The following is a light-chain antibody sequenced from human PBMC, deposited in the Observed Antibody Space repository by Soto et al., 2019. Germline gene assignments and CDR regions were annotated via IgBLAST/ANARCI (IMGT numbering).Light chain of an antibody. CDR3: CSYTGSYTWV. CDR2: DVN. J-gene: IGLJ3*02. CDR1: SSDVGNYNL. V-gene: IGLV2-23*02. Sequence: QSALTQPASVSGSPGQSITISCTGTSSDVGNYNLVSWYQQHPGKAPKVLIYDVNKRPSGVRDRFSGSKSGNTASLTISGLQAEDEADYYCCSYTGSYTWVFGGGTKVTVL.